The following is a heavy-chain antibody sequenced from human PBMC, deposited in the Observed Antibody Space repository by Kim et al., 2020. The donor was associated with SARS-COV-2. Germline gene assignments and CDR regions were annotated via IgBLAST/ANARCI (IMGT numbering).Heavy chain of an antibody. CDR2: ISYDGSNK. V-gene: IGHV3-30*18. CDR3: AKDGSYWERTIDY. CDR1: GFTFSSYG. Sequence: GGSLRLSCAASGFTFSSYGMHWVRQAPGKGLEWVAVISYDGSNKYYADSVKGRFTISRDNSKNTLYLQMNSLRAEDTAVYYCAKDGSYWERTIDYWGQGTLVTVSS. J-gene: IGHJ4*02. D-gene: IGHD1-26*01.